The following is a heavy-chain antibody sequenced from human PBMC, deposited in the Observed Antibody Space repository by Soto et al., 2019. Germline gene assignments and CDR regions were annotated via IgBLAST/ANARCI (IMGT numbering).Heavy chain of an antibody. V-gene: IGHV4-34*01. CDR2: INHSGST. D-gene: IGHD4-17*01. CDR1: GGSFSGYY. CDR3: ARGGVVYGDYVRERAFDI. Sequence: SETLSLTCAVYGGSFSGYYWSWIRQPPGKGLEWIGEINHSGSTNYNPSLKSRVTISVDTSKNQLSLKLSSVTAADTAVYYCARGGVVYGDYVRERAFDIWGQGTMVTVSS. J-gene: IGHJ3*02.